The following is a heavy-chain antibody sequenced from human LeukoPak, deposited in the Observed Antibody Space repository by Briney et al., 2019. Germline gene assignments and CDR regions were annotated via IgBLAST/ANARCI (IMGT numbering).Heavy chain of an antibody. D-gene: IGHD1-26*01. V-gene: IGHV3-64*01. Sequence: GGSLRLSCAASGFTFSSYAMHWVRQAPGKGLEYVSAISSNGGSTYYANSVKGRFTISRDNSKNTLYLQMNSLRDEDTAVYYCAKGAKRVVGATTHWFDPWGQGTLVTVSS. J-gene: IGHJ5*02. CDR1: GFTFSSYA. CDR2: ISSNGGST. CDR3: AKGAKRVVGATTHWFDP.